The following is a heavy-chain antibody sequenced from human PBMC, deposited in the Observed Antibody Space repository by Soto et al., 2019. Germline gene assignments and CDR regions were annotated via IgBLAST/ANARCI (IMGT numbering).Heavy chain of an antibody. J-gene: IGHJ4*02. D-gene: IGHD3-22*01. CDR2: INAGNGNT. CDR1: GYTFTSYA. CDR3: ARQFDYETSGYYYAY. V-gene: IGHV1-3*01. Sequence: ASVKVSCKASGYTFTSYAMHWVRQAPGQRLEWMGWINAGNGNTKYSQKFQGRVTITRDTSASTAYMELSSLRSEDTAVYYCARQFDYETSGYYYAYWGQGTVVTVSS.